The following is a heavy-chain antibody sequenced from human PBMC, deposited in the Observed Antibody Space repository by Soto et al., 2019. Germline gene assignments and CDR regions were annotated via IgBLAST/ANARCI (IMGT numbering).Heavy chain of an antibody. CDR3: ARAREYSSSWARGWYYYGMDV. Sequence: ASVKVSCKASGYTFTSYGISWVRQAPGQGLEWMGWISAYNGNTNYAQKLQGRVTMTTDTSTSTAYMELRSLRSDDTAVYYCARAREYSSSWARGWYYYGMDVWGQGTTVTVSS. V-gene: IGHV1-18*04. CDR1: GYTFTSYG. CDR2: ISAYNGNT. J-gene: IGHJ6*01. D-gene: IGHD6-6*01.